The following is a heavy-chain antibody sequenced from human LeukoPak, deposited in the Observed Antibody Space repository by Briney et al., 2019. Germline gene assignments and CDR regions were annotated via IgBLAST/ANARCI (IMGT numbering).Heavy chain of an antibody. Sequence: SETLSLTCAVYGGSFSGYYWSWIRQPPGKGLEWIGYIYHSGSTYYNPSLKSRVTISVDRSKNQFSLKLSSVTAADTAVYYCARKDYGDYGMDLWGQGTTVTVSS. D-gene: IGHD4-17*01. CDR2: IYHSGST. J-gene: IGHJ6*02. CDR3: ARKDYGDYGMDL. CDR1: GGSFSGYY. V-gene: IGHV4-34*01.